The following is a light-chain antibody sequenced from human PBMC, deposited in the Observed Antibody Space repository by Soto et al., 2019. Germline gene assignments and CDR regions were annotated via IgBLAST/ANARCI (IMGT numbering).Light chain of an antibody. V-gene: IGLV1-40*01. Sequence: QSVMTQPPSVSGAPGQRVTISCTGSSSNIGAGYDVHWYQQLPGTAPKLLIYGNSNRPSGVPDRFSGSKSGTSASLAITGLHAEDEADYYCQSYDSSLSVWVFGGGTKLTVL. CDR1: SSNIGAGYD. CDR3: QSYDSSLSVWV. CDR2: GNS. J-gene: IGLJ3*02.